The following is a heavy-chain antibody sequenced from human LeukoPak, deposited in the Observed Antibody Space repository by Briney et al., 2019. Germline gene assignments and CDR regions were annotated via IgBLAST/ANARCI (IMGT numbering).Heavy chain of an antibody. J-gene: IGHJ1*01. CDR1: GFTFSSYA. CDR3: AETGYSSGWYFGEYFHH. CDR2: ISNSGDNT. D-gene: IGHD6-19*01. Sequence: GGSLTLSCAASGFTFSSYALSWVRRAPRKGLEWVSSISNSGDNTYYADSVKGRFTISRDNSKNTLYLQMNSLRAEDTAVYYCAETGYSSGWYFGEYFHHWGQGTLVTVSS. V-gene: IGHV3-23*01.